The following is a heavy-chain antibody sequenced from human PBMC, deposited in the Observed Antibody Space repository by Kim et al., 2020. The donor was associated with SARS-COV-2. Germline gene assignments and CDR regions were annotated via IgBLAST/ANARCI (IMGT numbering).Heavy chain of an antibody. CDR1: GYTFTSYG. CDR2: ISAYNGNT. V-gene: IGHV1-18*04. D-gene: IGHD3-10*01. CDR3: ARSSITMVRGVIISGWFDP. J-gene: IGHJ5*02. Sequence: ASVKVSCKASGYTFTSYGISWVRQAPGQGLEWMGWISAYNGNTNYAQKLQGRVTMTTDTSTSTAYMELRSLRSDDTAVYYWARSSITMVRGVIISGWFDPWGQGALVTVSS.